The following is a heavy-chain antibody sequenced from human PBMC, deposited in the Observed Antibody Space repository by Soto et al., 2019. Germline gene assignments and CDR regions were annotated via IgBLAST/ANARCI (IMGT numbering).Heavy chain of an antibody. D-gene: IGHD3-10*01. CDR2: ISAYNCNT. CDR1: GYTFTNYA. Sequence: ASVKVSCKASGYTFTNYAISWVRQAPGQGLEWMGWISAYNCNTKSAEKFQGRVTMTTDTSTSTAYMELRSLSSDDTALYYCARDGRITVVRGPLPFDSWG. V-gene: IGHV1-18*01. J-gene: IGHJ5*01. CDR3: ARDGRITVVRGPLPFDS.